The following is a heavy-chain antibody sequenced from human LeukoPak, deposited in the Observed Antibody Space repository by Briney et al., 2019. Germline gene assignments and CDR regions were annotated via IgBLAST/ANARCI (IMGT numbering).Heavy chain of an antibody. CDR2: IYYSGST. V-gene: IGHV4-59*01. J-gene: IGHJ6*03. CDR3: ARDLRYSSSWYNYYYMDV. Sequence: PSETLSLTCTVSGSSISSYYWSWIRQPPGKGLEWIGYIYYSGSTNYNPSLKSRVTISVDTSKNQSSLKLSSVTAADTAVYYCARDLRYSSSWYNYYYMDVWGKGTTVTVSS. D-gene: IGHD6-13*01. CDR1: GSSISSYY.